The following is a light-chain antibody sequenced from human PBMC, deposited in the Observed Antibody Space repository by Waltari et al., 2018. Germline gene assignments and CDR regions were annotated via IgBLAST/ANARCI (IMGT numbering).Light chain of an antibody. CDR3: CSYAGSSTFV. CDR1: SSDVGGYNF. Sequence: QSALTQPASVSGSPGQSITISCPGTSSDVGGYNFVSWYQQHPGKAPKLMIYDVSKRPSGVSNRFSGSKSGNTASLTISGLQAEDEADYYCCSYAGSSTFVLGTGTKVTVL. J-gene: IGLJ1*01. CDR2: DVS. V-gene: IGLV2-23*02.